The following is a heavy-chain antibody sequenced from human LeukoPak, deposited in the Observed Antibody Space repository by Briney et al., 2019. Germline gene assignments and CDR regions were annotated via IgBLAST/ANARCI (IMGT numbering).Heavy chain of an antibody. J-gene: IGHJ4*02. CDR1: GGSFSGYY. D-gene: IGHD1-20*01. Sequence: PSETLSLTCAVYGGSFSGYYWSWIRQPPGKGLEWIGEINHSGSTNYNPSLKSRVTISVDTSKNQFPLKLSSVTAADTAVYYCARGLPLTGTVGYWGQGTLVTVSS. V-gene: IGHV4-34*01. CDR2: INHSGST. CDR3: ARGLPLTGTVGY.